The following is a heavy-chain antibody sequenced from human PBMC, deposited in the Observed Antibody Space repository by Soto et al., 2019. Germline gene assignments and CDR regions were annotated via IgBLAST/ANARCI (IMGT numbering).Heavy chain of an antibody. D-gene: IGHD4-4*01. J-gene: IGHJ6*02. CDR1: GFTFSSYA. CDR2: ISYDGSNK. Sequence: GGSLRLSCAASGFTFSSYAMHWVRQAPGKGLEWVAVISYDGSNKYYANSVEGRFIISRDNSKNTLYLQMNSLRAEDTAVYYCARERATITGQYGMDVWGQGTTVTVSS. V-gene: IGHV3-30-3*01. CDR3: ARERATITGQYGMDV.